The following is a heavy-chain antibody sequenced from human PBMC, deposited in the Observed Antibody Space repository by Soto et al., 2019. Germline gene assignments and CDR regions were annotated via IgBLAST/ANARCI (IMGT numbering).Heavy chain of an antibody. D-gene: IGHD3-3*02. Sequence: GGSLRLSCAASGFTFSSYGMHWVRQAPGKGLEWVAVISYDGSNKYYADSVKGRFTISRDNSKNTLYLQMDSLRAEDTAVYYCAKPKIASLNWFDPWGQGTLVTVSS. CDR1: GFTFSSYG. CDR3: AKPKIASLNWFDP. V-gene: IGHV3-30*18. CDR2: ISYDGSNK. J-gene: IGHJ5*02.